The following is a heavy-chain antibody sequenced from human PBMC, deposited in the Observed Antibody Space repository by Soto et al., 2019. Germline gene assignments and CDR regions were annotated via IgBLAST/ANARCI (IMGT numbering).Heavy chain of an antibody. Sequence: QVQLQESGPGLVKPSGTLSLTCTVSGASISSTSSGDWWSWVRQPPGKGLEWIGEIHHSGNTNYNPSLKRRVTMSVDKSKNQFSLRLSSVTAADTAVYYCAKMVGATLVDYWGQGTLVTVSS. CDR2: IHHSGNT. D-gene: IGHD1-26*01. CDR1: GASISSTSSGDW. V-gene: IGHV4-4*02. J-gene: IGHJ4*02. CDR3: AKMVGATLVDY.